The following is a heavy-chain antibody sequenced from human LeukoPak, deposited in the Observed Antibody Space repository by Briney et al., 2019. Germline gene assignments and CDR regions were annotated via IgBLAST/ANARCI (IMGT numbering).Heavy chain of an antibody. J-gene: IGHJ4*02. CDR1: GFTFSNAW. CDR3: TTRSAKMGATSGLEFDY. D-gene: IGHD1-26*01. Sequence: GGSLRLSCAASGFTFSNAWMSWVRQAPGKGLEWVGRIKSKTDGGPTDYAAPVKGRFTISRDDSKNTLYLQMNSLKTEDTAVYYCTTRSAKMGATSGLEFDYWGQGTLITVSS. V-gene: IGHV3-15*01. CDR2: IKSKTDGGPT.